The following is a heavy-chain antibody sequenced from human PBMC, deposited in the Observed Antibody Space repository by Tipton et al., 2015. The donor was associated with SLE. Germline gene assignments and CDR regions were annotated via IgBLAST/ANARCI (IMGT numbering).Heavy chain of an antibody. CDR2: INHSGST. J-gene: IGHJ4*02. V-gene: IGHV4-38-2*02. CDR1: GYSISSGYY. Sequence: TLSLTCTVSGYSISSGYYWSWIRQPPGKGLEWIGEINHSGSTNYNPSLKSRVTMSVDTSQNQFSLKLSSVTAADTAVYYCARQKYSSASGFDYWGQGTLVTVSS. CDR3: ARQKYSSASGFDY. D-gene: IGHD6-6*01.